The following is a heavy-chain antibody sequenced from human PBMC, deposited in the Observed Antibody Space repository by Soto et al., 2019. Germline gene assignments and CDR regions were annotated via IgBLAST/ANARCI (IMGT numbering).Heavy chain of an antibody. D-gene: IGHD1-26*01. CDR1: GYTFTSYG. V-gene: IGHV1-18*01. J-gene: IGHJ5*02. Sequence: ASVKVSCKASGYTFTSYGISWVRQAPGQGLEWMGWISAYNGNTNYAQKLQGRVTMTTDTSTSTAYMELRSLRSDDTAVYYCAMYRERENWFDPWGQGTLVTVSS. CDR2: ISAYNGNT. CDR3: AMYRERENWFDP.